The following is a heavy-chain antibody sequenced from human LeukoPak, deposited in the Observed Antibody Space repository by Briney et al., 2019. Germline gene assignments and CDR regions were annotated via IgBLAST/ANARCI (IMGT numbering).Heavy chain of an antibody. Sequence: GASVKVSCKASGYTFSRYGISWVRQAPGQGLEWMGWISAQSGDTNYAQKLQGRVTMTTDSSTNTAYMQLGSLRSDDTAAYYCARDTGYTFNFLGRSDPLTSWGQGTLVTVSS. J-gene: IGHJ4*02. D-gene: IGHD5-18*01. V-gene: IGHV1-18*01. CDR1: GYTFSRYG. CDR3: ARDTGYTFNFLGRSDPLTS. CDR2: ISAQSGDT.